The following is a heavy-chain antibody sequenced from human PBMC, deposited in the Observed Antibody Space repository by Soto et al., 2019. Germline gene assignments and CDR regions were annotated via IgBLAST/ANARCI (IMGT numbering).Heavy chain of an antibody. V-gene: IGHV4-34*01. D-gene: IGHD6-19*01. CDR2: LNHSGTT. CDR1: GGSFSGYH. J-gene: IGHJ3*02. CDR3: GRTVYSSGWYKAGFVS. Sequence: SSETLSLTCAVYGGSFSGYHWSWIRQPPGKGLEWIGELNHSGTTKYNPSLKSRVTISVDTSKNQFPLKLSPVTAADTAGYYLGRTVYSSGWYKAGFVSWGQGIMVTVAS.